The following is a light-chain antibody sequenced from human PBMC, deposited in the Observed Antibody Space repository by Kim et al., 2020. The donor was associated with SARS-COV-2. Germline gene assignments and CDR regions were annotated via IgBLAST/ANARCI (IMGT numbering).Light chain of an antibody. CDR3: QQYNNWPLYS. V-gene: IGKV3-15*01. CDR1: QSVSSN. Sequence: VSPGARAAHSCRASQSVSSNLAWYQQKPGQAPRLLIYGASTRATGIPARFSGSGSGTEFTLPIRSLQSEDFAVYYCQQYNNWPLYSFGQGTKLEF. CDR2: GAS. J-gene: IGKJ2*03.